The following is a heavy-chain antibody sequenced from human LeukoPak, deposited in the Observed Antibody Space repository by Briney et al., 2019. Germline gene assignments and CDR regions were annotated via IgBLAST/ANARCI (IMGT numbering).Heavy chain of an antibody. CDR1: RFTFSIYE. Sequence: GGSLRLSCAASRFTFSIYEMNWVRQAPGKGLEWVSSISSSSFYIYYADSVKGRFSISRDNAKSSLYLQMNSLRAEDTAVYYCAREIGGSSSPGDDAFDIWGQGTMVTVSS. D-gene: IGHD6-13*01. CDR2: ISSSSFYI. CDR3: AREIGGSSSPGDDAFDI. V-gene: IGHV3-21*01. J-gene: IGHJ3*02.